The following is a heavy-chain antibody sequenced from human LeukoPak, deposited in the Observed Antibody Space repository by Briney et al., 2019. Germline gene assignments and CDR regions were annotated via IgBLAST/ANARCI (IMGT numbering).Heavy chain of an antibody. D-gene: IGHD2-2*02. CDR2: INSDSSYI. CDR3: ARGPIPDY. J-gene: IGHJ4*02. Sequence: GSLRLSCAASGFTFSSYSMNWVRQAPGKGLEWVSSINSDSSYIYYADSVKGRFTISRDNAKNLLYLQMNSLRAENTAVYYCARGPIPDYWGQGTLVTVSS. V-gene: IGHV3-21*01. CDR1: GFTFSSYS.